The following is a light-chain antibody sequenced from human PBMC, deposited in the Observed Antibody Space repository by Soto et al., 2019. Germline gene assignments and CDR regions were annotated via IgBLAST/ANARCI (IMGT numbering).Light chain of an antibody. CDR2: SNN. CDR1: SSNIGSNT. J-gene: IGLJ3*02. CDR3: AAWDDSLNGWV. V-gene: IGLV1-44*01. Sequence: QSVPTQPPSASGTPGQRVTISCSGSSSNIGSNTVNWYQQLPGTAPQLLIYSNNQRPSGVPDRFSGSKSGTSASLAISGLQSEDEADYYCAAWDDSLNGWVFGGGTKVTVL.